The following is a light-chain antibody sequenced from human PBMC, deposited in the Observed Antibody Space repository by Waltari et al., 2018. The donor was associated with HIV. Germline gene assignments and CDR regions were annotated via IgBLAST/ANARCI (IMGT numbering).Light chain of an antibody. CDR3: SSYISSASPE. Sequence: QSALTQPASVSGSPGQSITISCTGTSYLRHYNSVSLSQHHPGKAPKVSIYEGSNRPSGVASRCSCSISGNTASLTISGLQADDEADYFCSSYISSASPEFGGGTKVTVL. J-gene: IGLJ3*02. CDR1: SYLRHYNS. CDR2: EGS. V-gene: IGLV2-14*01.